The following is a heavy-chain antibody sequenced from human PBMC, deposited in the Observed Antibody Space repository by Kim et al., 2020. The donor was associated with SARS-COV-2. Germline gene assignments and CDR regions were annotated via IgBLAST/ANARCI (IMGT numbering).Heavy chain of an antibody. V-gene: IGHV4-34*01. CDR2: INHSGST. J-gene: IGHJ4*02. CDR3: ARGPLGVDY. Sequence: SETLSLTCAVYGGSFSGYYWSWIRQPPGKGLEWIGEINHSGSTNYNPPPTSRVTISVDTSKNQFSLKLSSVTAADTAVYYCARGPLGVDYWGQGTLATV. CDR1: GGSFSGYY. D-gene: IGHD3-16*01.